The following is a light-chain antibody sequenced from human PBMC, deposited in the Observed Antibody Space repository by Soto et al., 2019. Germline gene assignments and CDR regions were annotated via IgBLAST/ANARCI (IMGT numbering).Light chain of an antibody. CDR1: QSVSSY. Sequence: EIVLTQSPATLSFSPGERATLSCRASQSVSSYLAWYQQKPGQAPRLLIYDASDRATGIPLRFSGSGSGTDFTLTISSLEPEDFAVYYCQQRSNWPLTFGGGTKVEIK. J-gene: IGKJ4*01. V-gene: IGKV3-11*01. CDR3: QQRSNWPLT. CDR2: DAS.